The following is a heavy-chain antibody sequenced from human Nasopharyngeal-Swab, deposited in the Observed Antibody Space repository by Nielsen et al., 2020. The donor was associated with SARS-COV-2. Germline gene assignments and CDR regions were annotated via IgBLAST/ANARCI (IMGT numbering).Heavy chain of an antibody. V-gene: IGHV1-2*02. CDR1: GYSFTGYY. CDR2: LNPNSGGT. Sequence: ASVKVSCKASGYSFTGYYLHWVRQAPVQGSVWVGSLNPNSGGTNYAQKFQGRVILTLDTSINTAYMDLTSLRSDDTAVYYCAREIYYGSGSYYVDDAFDIWGQGTMVTVSS. J-gene: IGHJ3*02. CDR3: AREIYYGSGSYYVDDAFDI. D-gene: IGHD3-10*01.